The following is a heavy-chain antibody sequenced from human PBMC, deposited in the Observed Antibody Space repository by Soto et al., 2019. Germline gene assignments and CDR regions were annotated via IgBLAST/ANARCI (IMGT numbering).Heavy chain of an antibody. J-gene: IGHJ2*01. Sequence: QVTLKESGPVLVKPTETLTLTCTVSGFSLSNARMGVSWIRQPPGKALEWLAHIFSNDEKSYSTSLKSRLTITKNNSKSPVVLTMTNMDPVDTATDYCARINVRYSYAQAYWYFELWGRGTLVTVSS. V-gene: IGHV2-26*01. CDR3: ARINVRYSYAQAYWYFEL. D-gene: IGHD5-18*01. CDR2: IFSNDEK. CDR1: GFSLSNARMG.